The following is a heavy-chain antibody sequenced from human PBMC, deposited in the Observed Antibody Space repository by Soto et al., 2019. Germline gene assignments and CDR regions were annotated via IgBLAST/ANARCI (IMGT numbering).Heavy chain of an antibody. CDR2: IYYSGST. Sequence: SDTLSLTCTVSGGSINSYYWSWIRQPPGKGLEWIGYIYYSGSTNYNPSLKSRVTISVDTSKNQFSLKLSSVTAADTAVYYCARGAEWLLYGNWFDPWGQGTLVTVSS. J-gene: IGHJ5*02. CDR3: ARGAEWLLYGNWFDP. V-gene: IGHV4-59*07. D-gene: IGHD3-3*01. CDR1: GGSINSYY.